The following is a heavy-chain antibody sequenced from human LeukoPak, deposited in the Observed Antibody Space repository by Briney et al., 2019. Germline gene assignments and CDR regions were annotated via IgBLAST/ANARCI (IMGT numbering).Heavy chain of an antibody. Sequence: ASVKVSCKASGYTFTSYGISWVRQAPGQGLEWMGRISAYNGNTNYAQKLQGRVTMTTDTSTSTAYMELRSLRSDDTAVYYCARERDTYYDILTGYYHGYFQHWGQGTLVTVSS. CDR3: ARERDTYYDILTGYYHGYFQH. D-gene: IGHD3-9*01. CDR1: GYTFTSYG. V-gene: IGHV1-18*01. CDR2: ISAYNGNT. J-gene: IGHJ1*01.